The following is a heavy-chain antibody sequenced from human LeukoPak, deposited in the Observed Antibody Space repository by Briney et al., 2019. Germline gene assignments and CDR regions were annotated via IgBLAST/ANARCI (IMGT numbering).Heavy chain of an antibody. J-gene: IGHJ3*02. CDR2: INPNSGGT. V-gene: IGHV1-2*06. D-gene: IGHD3-22*01. CDR1: GYTFTGYY. CDR3: AGAPGPGITMLVVVIEDAFDI. Sequence: ASVKVSCKASGYTFTGYYMHWVRQAPGQGLEWMGRINPNSGGTNYAQKFQGRVTMTRDTSISTAYMELSRLRSDDTAVYYCAGAPGPGITMLVVVIEDAFDIWGQGTMVTVSS.